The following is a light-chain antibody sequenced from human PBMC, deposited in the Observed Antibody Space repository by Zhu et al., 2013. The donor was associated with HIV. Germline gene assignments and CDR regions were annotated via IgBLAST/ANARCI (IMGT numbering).Light chain of an antibody. CDR3: GSYTSGSTLKV. J-gene: IGLJ2*01. CDR2: EVT. CDR1: NSDIGVSPF. Sequence: QSALTQPASMSGSPGQSITLSCNGTNSDIGVSPFVSWFQQHPGKAPKLIIYEVTRRPSGVSNRFSGFKSGNTASLTISGLQADDEGDYYCGSYTSGSTLKVFGGGTKLTVL. V-gene: IGLV2-14*03.